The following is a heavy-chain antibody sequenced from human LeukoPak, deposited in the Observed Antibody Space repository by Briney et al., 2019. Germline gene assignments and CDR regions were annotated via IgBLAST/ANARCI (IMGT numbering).Heavy chain of an antibody. CDR3: AIYFAGGGGRGT. V-gene: IGHV4-31*03. J-gene: IGHJ4*02. Sequence: SETLSLTCTVSGGSISSGGYHWSWIRQHPGKGLEWIGNDGSTYYNPSLKSRVTISVDTSKNQFSLKLSSVTAADTAIYYCAIYFAGGGGRGTWGQGTLVTVSS. CDR1: GGSISSGGYH. D-gene: IGHD2-8*02. CDR2: DGST.